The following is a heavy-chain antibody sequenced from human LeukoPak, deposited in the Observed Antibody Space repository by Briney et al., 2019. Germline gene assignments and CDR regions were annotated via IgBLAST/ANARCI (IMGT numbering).Heavy chain of an antibody. CDR1: GYSFISYW. CDR3: ARRLGATQPYFDF. D-gene: IGHD1-26*01. Sequence: GESLKISCKASGYSFISYWIGWVRQMPGKGLECMGIIHPGDSETRYSPSFQGQVTISADKSISTAYLQWSGLKASDTAMYYCARRLGATQPYFDFWGQGALVTVSS. CDR2: IHPGDSET. J-gene: IGHJ4*02. V-gene: IGHV5-51*01.